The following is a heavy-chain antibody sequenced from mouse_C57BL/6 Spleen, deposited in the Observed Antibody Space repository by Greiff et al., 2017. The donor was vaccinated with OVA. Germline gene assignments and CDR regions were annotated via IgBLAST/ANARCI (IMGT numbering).Heavy chain of an antibody. D-gene: IGHD3-2*01. Sequence: QVQLQQSGAELVKPGASVKISCKASGYAFSSYWMNWVKQRPGKGLEWIGQIYPGDGDTNYNGKFKGKATLTADKSSRTAYMQLSSLTSEDSAVYFCARGTARAPSFDYWGQGTTLTVSS. V-gene: IGHV1-80*01. CDR3: ARGTARAPSFDY. CDR1: GYAFSSYW. CDR2: IYPGDGDT. J-gene: IGHJ2*01.